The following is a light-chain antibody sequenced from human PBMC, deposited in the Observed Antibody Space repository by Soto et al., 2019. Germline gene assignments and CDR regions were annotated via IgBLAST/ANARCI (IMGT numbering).Light chain of an antibody. CDR3: LQDINYPWT. CDR2: GAS. V-gene: IGKV1-5*01. Sequence: DLHNTQSPCTLSGSGGDRVTIPFRASQTISSWLAWYQQKPGKPPKVLIYGASNLQSGVPPRFSGSGSGTDFTLAISSLQPEDSATYYCLQDINYPWTFGQGTKVDI. J-gene: IGKJ1*01. CDR1: QTISSW.